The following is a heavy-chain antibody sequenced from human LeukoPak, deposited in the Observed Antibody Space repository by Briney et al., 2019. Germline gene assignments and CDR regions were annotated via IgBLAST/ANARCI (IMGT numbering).Heavy chain of an antibody. J-gene: IGHJ4*02. Sequence: GGSLRLSCAASGFTFSSYAMSWVRQAPGKGLEWVSVISGSGGSRYYADSVKGRFTISRDNSKNTLYLQMNSRRAEDTAVYYCAKSGHYYGSTRERNFFDYWGQGTLVIVSS. D-gene: IGHD3-10*01. CDR1: GFTFSSYA. CDR2: ISGSGGSR. CDR3: AKSGHYYGSTRERNFFDY. V-gene: IGHV3-23*01.